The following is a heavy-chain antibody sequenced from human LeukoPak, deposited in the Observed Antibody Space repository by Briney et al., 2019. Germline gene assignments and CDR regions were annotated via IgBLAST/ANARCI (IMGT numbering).Heavy chain of an antibody. D-gene: IGHD3-16*01. CDR1: GGSISSGSYY. CDR2: IYTSGST. V-gene: IGHV4-61*02. J-gene: IGHJ6*02. CDR3: ARGGLGWTPHPGYYYYGMDV. Sequence: SQTLSLTCTVSGGSISSGSYYWSWIRQPAGKGLEWIGRIYTSGSTNYNPSLNSRVTISVDTSKNQFSLKLSSVTAADTAVYYCARGGLGWTPHPGYYYYGMDVWGQGTTVTVSS.